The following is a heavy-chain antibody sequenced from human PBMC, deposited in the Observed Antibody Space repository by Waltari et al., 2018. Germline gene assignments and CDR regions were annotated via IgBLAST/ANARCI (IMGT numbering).Heavy chain of an antibody. V-gene: IGHV1-69-2*01. CDR2: VDPEDGET. J-gene: IGHJ4*02. CDR3: APLNYYGSGSTRGY. D-gene: IGHD3-10*01. CDR1: GYTFTDYY. Sequence: EVQLVQSGAEVKKPGATVKISCKVSGYTFTDYYMHWVHKAPGKGLEWMGLVDPEDGETIYAEKFQGRVTITADTSTDTAYMELSSLRSEDTAVYYCAPLNYYGSGSTRGYWGQGTLVTVSS.